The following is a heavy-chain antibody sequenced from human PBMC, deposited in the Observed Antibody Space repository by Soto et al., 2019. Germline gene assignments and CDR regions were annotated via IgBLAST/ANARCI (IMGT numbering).Heavy chain of an antibody. CDR3: TRGGRGFSAY. D-gene: IGHD3-10*01. CDR2: VYHRGNT. V-gene: IGHV4-38-2*01. Sequence: PSETLCLTCVVSTYSIINGYYCGWIRQPPGKGLEWIGTVYHRGNTDYNPSLKSRVTISIDTSNNQFSLMLTSVTAADTALYFCTRGGRGFSAYGGPGTLVPVSP. CDR1: TYSIINGYY. J-gene: IGHJ4*02.